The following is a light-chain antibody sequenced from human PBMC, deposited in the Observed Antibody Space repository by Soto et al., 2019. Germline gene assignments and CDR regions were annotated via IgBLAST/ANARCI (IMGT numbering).Light chain of an antibody. CDR3: SSYAGSNNYV. Sequence: QSALTQPPSASGSPGQSVTISCTGTSSDVGVYNFVSWYQQHPGKAPKLMIYEVSKRPSGVPDRFSASKSGNTASLTVSGLEAEDEADYYCSSYAGSNNYVFGTGTKVTVL. CDR1: SSDVGVYNF. CDR2: EVS. V-gene: IGLV2-8*01. J-gene: IGLJ1*01.